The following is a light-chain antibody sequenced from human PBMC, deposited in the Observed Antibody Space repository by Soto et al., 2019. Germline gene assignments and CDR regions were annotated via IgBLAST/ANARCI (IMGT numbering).Light chain of an antibody. CDR2: EVT. V-gene: IGLV2-8*01. CDR3: CSFAPSNTWV. J-gene: IGLJ3*02. CDR1: SSDVGAYNY. Sequence: QSALTQPPSASGSPGQSVTISCTGTSSDVGAYNYVSWYQQHAGKAPKLVIYEVTKRPSGVPDRCSGSKSANTAALTVSGLQAEDDADYAGCSFAPSNTWVFGGGTKLTVL.